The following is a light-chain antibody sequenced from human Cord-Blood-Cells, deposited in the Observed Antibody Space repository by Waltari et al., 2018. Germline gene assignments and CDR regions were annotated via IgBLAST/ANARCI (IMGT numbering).Light chain of an antibody. CDR3: LQDYNYPRT. CDR2: AAS. Sequence: AIQMTQSPSSLSASVGDRVTITCRASQGIRNDLGWYQQKPGKAPKLRIYAASSLPSGVPSRFSGSGSGTDFTLTISSLQPEDFATYYCLQDYNYPRTFGQGTKVEIK. CDR1: QGIRND. V-gene: IGKV1-6*01. J-gene: IGKJ1*01.